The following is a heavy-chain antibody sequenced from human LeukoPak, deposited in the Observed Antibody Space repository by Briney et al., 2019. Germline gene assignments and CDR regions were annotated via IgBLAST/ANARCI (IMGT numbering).Heavy chain of an antibody. J-gene: IGHJ4*02. CDR2: IWYDGSNK. Sequence: PGRSLRLSCAASGFTFSSYGMHWVRQAPGKGLEWVAVIWYDGSNKYYADSVKGRFTISRDNSKNTLYLQMNSLRAEDTAVYYCARARPYDSSGYYFYYWGQGTLVTVSS. CDR3: ARARPYDSSGYYFYY. CDR1: GFTFSSYG. D-gene: IGHD3-22*01. V-gene: IGHV3-33*01.